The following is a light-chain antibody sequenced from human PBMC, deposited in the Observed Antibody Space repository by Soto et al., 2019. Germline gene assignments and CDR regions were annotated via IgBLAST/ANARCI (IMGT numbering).Light chain of an antibody. Sequence: QSVLTQPRSVSGSPGQSVTISCTGTSSDVGGYNDVSWYQQHPGKAPKLMIYDVSKRPSGVPDRFSGSKSGNTASLTISGLQAEDEADYYCCSYAGSYTFDVVFGGGTKLTVL. V-gene: IGLV2-11*01. CDR2: DVS. CDR3: CSYAGSYTFDVV. J-gene: IGLJ2*01. CDR1: SSDVGGYND.